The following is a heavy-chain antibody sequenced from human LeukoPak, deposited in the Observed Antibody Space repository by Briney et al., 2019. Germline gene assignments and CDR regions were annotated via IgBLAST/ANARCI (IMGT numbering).Heavy chain of an antibody. J-gene: IGHJ4*02. CDR1: GFTFSSYG. V-gene: IGHV3-30*02. CDR3: AKDEYGSGSYFVPDF. CDR2: IRYDGSNK. D-gene: IGHD3-10*01. Sequence: GGSLRLSCAASGFTFSSYGMHWVRQAPGKGLEWVAFIRYDGSNKYYADSVKGRFTISRDNSKNTLFLQMNSLRPEDTAVYYCAKDEYGSGSYFVPDFWGQGTLVTVSS.